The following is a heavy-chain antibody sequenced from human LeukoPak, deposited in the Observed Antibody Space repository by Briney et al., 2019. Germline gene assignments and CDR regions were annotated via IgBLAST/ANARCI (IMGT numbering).Heavy chain of an antibody. J-gene: IGHJ4*02. CDR2: ISAYNGNT. Sequence: GASVKVSCKASGYTFTSYGISWVRQAPGQGLEWMGWISAYNGNTNYAQKLQGRVTMTTDTSTSTAYMELRSLRSDDTAVYYCARDLLWRWRSGSYYYWGQGTLVTVSS. V-gene: IGHV1-18*04. CDR1: GYTFTSYG. CDR3: ARDLLWRWRSGSYYY. D-gene: IGHD3-10*01.